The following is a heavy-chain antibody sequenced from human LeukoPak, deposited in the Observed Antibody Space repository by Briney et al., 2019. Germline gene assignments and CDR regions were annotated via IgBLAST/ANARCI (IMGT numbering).Heavy chain of an antibody. CDR3: ARGTISGSRSFDP. J-gene: IGHJ5*02. D-gene: IGHD3-9*01. CDR2: VNPNSGNR. V-gene: IGHV1-8*03. Sequence: GASVKVSCKASGYTFTNYDINWVRQATGQGLEWMGWVNPNSGNRGYAQKFQGRLTITRNTSISTAYLDLSSLRSDDKAVYYCARGTISGSRSFDPWGQGTLVTVSS. CDR1: GYTFTNYD.